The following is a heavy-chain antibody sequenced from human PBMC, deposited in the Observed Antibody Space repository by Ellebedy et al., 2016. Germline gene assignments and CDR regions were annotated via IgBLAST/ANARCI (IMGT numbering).Heavy chain of an antibody. V-gene: IGHV1-18*01. D-gene: IGHD2-15*01. J-gene: IGHJ3*02. CDR1: GYTFLNYG. CDR3: ARERVVVAAKGPDAFDI. Sequence: ASVKVSXXASGYTFLNYGINWVRQAPGQGLEWMGGSNKRNHAQKLQGRVTMTTDTSTSTAYMELRSLRSDDTAVYYCARERVVVAAKGPDAFDIWGQGTMVTVSS. CDR2: SNKR.